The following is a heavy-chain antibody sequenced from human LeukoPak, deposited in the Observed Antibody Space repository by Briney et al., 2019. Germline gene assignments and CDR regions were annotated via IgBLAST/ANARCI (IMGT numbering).Heavy chain of an antibody. Sequence: GGSLRLSCAASGFTFSSYWMHWVRQDPGKGLVWVSRISSDASITSYADPVKGRFTISRDNAKNTLYLQMNSLRAEDTALYYCAKVGVYDYVWGGYRPHDYMDVWGKGTAVTVSS. D-gene: IGHD3-16*02. V-gene: IGHV3-74*01. CDR2: ISSDASIT. CDR1: GFTFSSYW. CDR3: AKVGVYDYVWGGYRPHDYMDV. J-gene: IGHJ6*03.